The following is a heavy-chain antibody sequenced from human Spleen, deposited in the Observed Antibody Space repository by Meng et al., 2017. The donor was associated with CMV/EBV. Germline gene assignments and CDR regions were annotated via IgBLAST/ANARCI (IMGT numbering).Heavy chain of an antibody. CDR3: ARVSKQWLVLF. CDR2: INSDGSI. V-gene: IGHV3-66*02. D-gene: IGHD6-19*01. Sequence: LSCAASGFTVNTNYMSWVRQAPGKGLEWVSVINSDGSIYYGDSVKGRFTISRDNSKNTLYLQMNSLRPEDSAVYHCARVSKQWLVLFWGQGTLVTVSS. CDR1: GFTVNTNY. J-gene: IGHJ4*01.